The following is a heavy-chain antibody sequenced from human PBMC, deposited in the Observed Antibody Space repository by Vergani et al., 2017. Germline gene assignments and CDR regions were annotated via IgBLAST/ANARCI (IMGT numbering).Heavy chain of an antibody. V-gene: IGHV4-59*08. Sequence: QVQLQESGPGLVKPSETLSLTCTVSGGSISSYYWSWIRQPPGKGLEWIGYIYYSGSTYYNPSLKSRVTISVDTSKNQFSLKLSSVTAADTAVYYCARGGGYYYDSSGYYLDYWGQGTLVTVSS. D-gene: IGHD3-22*01. J-gene: IGHJ4*02. CDR2: IYYSGST. CDR1: GGSISSYY. CDR3: ARGGGYYYDSSGYYLDY.